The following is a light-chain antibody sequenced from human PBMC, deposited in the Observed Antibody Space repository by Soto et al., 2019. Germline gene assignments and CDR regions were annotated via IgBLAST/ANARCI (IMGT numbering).Light chain of an antibody. J-gene: IGKJ1*01. CDR2: LAS. Sequence: EIVLTQSPATLSSFPGDRVTLSCMASQAVNTRVAWYQHRPGQAPRLLIYLASNRAAGVPARFSGSGSGTDFTLTISDVEPEDFAVYYCHQRQSWPRTFGQGTTVDI. CDR3: HQRQSWPRT. V-gene: IGKV3-11*01. CDR1: QAVNTR.